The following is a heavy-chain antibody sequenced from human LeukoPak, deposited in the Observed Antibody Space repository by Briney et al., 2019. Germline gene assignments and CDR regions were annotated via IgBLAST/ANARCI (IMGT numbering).Heavy chain of an antibody. CDR2: INWNGGST. Sequence: GGSLRLSCAASGFTFDDYGMSWVRQAPGKGLGWVSGINWNGGSTGYADSVKGRFTISRDNAKNSLYLQMNSLRAEDTALYYCAKGSDVGATTEEFDPWGQGTLVTVSS. CDR1: GFTFDDYG. V-gene: IGHV3-20*04. D-gene: IGHD1-26*01. CDR3: AKGSDVGATTEEFDP. J-gene: IGHJ5*02.